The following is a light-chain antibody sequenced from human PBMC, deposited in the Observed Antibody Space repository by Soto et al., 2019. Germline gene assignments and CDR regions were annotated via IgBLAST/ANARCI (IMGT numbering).Light chain of an antibody. CDR3: ISYAGTTDV. V-gene: IGLV2-8*01. CDR1: SSDVGGYNS. CDR2: QVN. J-gene: IGLJ1*01. Sequence: QSALTQPPTASGSPGQSVTISCTGTSSDVGGYNSVAWYQQHPGKAPKLIIYQVNKRPSGVPDRFSGSKSGNTASLTVSGLQADDEADYYCISYAGTTDVFGTGTKLTVL.